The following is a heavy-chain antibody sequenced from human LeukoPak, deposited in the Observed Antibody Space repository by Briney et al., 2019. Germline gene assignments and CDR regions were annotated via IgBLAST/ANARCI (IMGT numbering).Heavy chain of an antibody. J-gene: IGHJ4*02. Sequence: GGSLRLSCAASGFTFSNYAMIWVRQAPGKGLEWISALSGSGATTYYADSVKGRFTISRDNSKKTLYLQMNSLRAEDTAVYYCANGKSEYSGGWPRGTFWGQGTLVTVSS. CDR1: GFTFSNYA. CDR2: LSGSGATT. V-gene: IGHV3-23*01. D-gene: IGHD6-19*01. CDR3: ANGKSEYSGGWPRGTF.